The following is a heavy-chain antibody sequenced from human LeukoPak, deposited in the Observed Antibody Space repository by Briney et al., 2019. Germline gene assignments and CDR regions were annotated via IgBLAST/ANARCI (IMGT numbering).Heavy chain of an antibody. CDR3: ASGNDFYDY. V-gene: IGHV3-48*04. D-gene: IGHD1-1*01. Sequence: GGSLRLSCAASGFTFSSYSMNWVRQAPGKGLEWVSYISSSSTTIYYADSVKGRFTISRDNAKNSLYLQMNSLRVEDTAVYYCASGNDFYDYWGQGTLVTVSS. J-gene: IGHJ4*02. CDR2: ISSSSTTI. CDR1: GFTFSSYS.